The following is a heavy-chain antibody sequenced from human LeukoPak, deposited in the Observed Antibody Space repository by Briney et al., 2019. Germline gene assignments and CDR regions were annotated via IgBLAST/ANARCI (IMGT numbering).Heavy chain of an antibody. J-gene: IGHJ6*02. Sequence: ASVKVSCKASRYTFTSYAMHWVRQAPGQRLEWMGWINAGNGNTEYSQKFQGRVTITRDTSASTAYMELSSLRSEDTAVYYCAREGYSSSWFRWDYYGMDVWGQGTTVTVSS. CDR2: INAGNGNT. D-gene: IGHD6-13*01. V-gene: IGHV1-3*01. CDR1: RYTFTSYA. CDR3: AREGYSSSWFRWDYYGMDV.